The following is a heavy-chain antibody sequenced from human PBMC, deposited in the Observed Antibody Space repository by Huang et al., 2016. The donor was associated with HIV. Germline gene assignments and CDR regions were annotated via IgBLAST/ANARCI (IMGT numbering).Heavy chain of an antibody. CDR2: IIRIICTA. CDR1: GGTFSSYA. Sequence: QVQLVQSGAEVKTPGSSVTVSCKASGGTFSSYAISWVRQAPGQGLEWKGWIIRIICTANCAQKFQGRVTITADESTSTAYMELSSLRSEDTAVYYCARARGYYDSSVSYYFDYWGQGTLVTVSS. D-gene: IGHD3-22*01. J-gene: IGHJ4*02. V-gene: IGHV1-69*13. CDR3: ARARGYYDSSVSYYFDY.